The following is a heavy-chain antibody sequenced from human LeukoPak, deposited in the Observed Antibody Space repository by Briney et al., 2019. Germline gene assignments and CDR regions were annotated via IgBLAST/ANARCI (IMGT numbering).Heavy chain of an antibody. CDR2: ISYSGST. D-gene: IGHD4-11*01. CDR1: GGSINSHY. CDR3: ARHRSNDFEY. Sequence: SETLSLTCTVSGGSINSHYWSWIRQPPRKGLEWIEYISYSGSTNYNPSLKSRVTISVDTSKNQFSLELSSVTAADTAVYYCARHRSNDFEYWGQGTLVTVSS. V-gene: IGHV4-59*08. J-gene: IGHJ4*02.